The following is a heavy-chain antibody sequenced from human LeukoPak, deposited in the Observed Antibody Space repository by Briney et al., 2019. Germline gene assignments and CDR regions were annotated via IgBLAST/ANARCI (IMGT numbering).Heavy chain of an antibody. V-gene: IGHV3-21*01. D-gene: IGHD6-19*01. CDR3: ARATGGWFNHDAFDF. CDR1: GFTFSTYN. CDR2: ISSSSTYI. J-gene: IGHJ3*01. Sequence: GGSLRLSCAASGFTFSTYNMNWVRQAPGKGLEWVSSISSSSTYIYYADSAKGRFIISSNNTKNSLYLQMNSLTADDTAVYYCARATGGWFNHDAFDFWGQGTMVTVSS.